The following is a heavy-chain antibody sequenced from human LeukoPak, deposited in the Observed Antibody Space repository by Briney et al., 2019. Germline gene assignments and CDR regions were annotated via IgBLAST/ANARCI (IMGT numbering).Heavy chain of an antibody. J-gene: IGHJ6*03. CDR3: ARALGVTVVPHYYYYYMDV. CDR1: GYTFTSYD. CDR2: INPNSGGT. D-gene: IGHD2-15*01. V-gene: IGHV1-2*02. Sequence: GASVKVSCKASGYTFTSYDINWVRQATGQGLEWMGWINPNSGGTNYAQKFQGRVTMTRDTSISTAYMELSRLRSDDTAVYYCARALGVTVVPHYYYYYMDVWGKGTTVTVSS.